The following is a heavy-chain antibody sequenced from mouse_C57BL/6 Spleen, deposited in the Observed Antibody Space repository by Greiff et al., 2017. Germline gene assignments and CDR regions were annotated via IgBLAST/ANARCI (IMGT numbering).Heavy chain of an antibody. V-gene: IGHV5-9*01. CDR3: ARRGPYYFDY. CDR2: ISGGGGNT. CDR1: GFTFSSYT. Sequence: EVMLVESGGGLVKPGGSLKLSCAASGFTFSSYTMSWVRQTPEKRLEWVATISGGGGNTYYPDSVKGRFTISRDNAKNTLYLQMSSLRSEDTALYYCARRGPYYFDYWGQGTTLTVSS. J-gene: IGHJ2*01.